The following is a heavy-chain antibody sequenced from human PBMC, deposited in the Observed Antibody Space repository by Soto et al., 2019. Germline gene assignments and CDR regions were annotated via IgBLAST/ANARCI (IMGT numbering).Heavy chain of an antibody. V-gene: IGHV4-34*01. CDR3: ARGKEDIHI. D-gene: IGHD2-15*01. J-gene: IGHJ3*02. Sequence: QVQLQQWGAGLLKPSETLSLTCAVYGGSFSGYYWSWIRQPPGKGLEWIGEINHSGSTNYNPSLKSRVTISVDTSKNQFSLKRSSVTAADTAVYYCARGKEDIHIWGQGTMVTVSS. CDR1: GGSFSGYY. CDR2: INHSGST.